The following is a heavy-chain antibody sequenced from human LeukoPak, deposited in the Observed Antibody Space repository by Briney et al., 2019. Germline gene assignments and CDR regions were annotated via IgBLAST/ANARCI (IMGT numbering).Heavy chain of an antibody. V-gene: IGHV3-23*01. CDR1: GFTFSSSA. CDR3: ARDGRAGLLWFGEYYFDY. CDR2: ISASGGST. J-gene: IGHJ4*02. D-gene: IGHD3-10*01. Sequence: GGSLRLSCAASGFTFSSSAMSWVRQVPGKGLEWVSGISASGGSTYYADSVRGRFTISRNNSKNTLYVQMNSLRDEDTAVYYCARDGRAGLLWFGEYYFDYWGQGTLVTVSS.